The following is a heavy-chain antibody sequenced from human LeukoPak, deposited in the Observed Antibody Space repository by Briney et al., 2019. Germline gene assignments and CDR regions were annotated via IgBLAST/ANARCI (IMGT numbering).Heavy chain of an antibody. CDR1: GFTFSSYG. CDR2: IRYDGSNK. CDR3: AKRHTTGWYLFDY. V-gene: IGHV3-30*02. D-gene: IGHD6-19*01. Sequence: PGGSLRLSCAASGFTFSSYGMHWVRQAPGKGLEWVAFIRYDGSNKYYADSVKGRFTISRDSSKNTLFLEMNSLRVEDTAVYYCAKRHTTGWYLFDYWGQGTLVTVPS. J-gene: IGHJ4*02.